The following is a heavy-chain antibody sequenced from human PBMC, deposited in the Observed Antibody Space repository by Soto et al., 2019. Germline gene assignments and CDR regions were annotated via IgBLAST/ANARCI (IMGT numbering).Heavy chain of an antibody. CDR2: ISYDGSNK. Sequence: PGGSLRLSCAASGFTFSSYGMHWVRQAPGKGLEWVAVISYDGSNKYYADSVKGRFTISRDNSKNTLYLQMNSLRAEDTAVYYCAKDPGKYGTIKYYFDYWGQGTLVTVSS. D-gene: IGHD1-26*01. J-gene: IGHJ4*02. CDR3: AKDPGKYGTIKYYFDY. CDR1: GFTFSSYG. V-gene: IGHV3-30*18.